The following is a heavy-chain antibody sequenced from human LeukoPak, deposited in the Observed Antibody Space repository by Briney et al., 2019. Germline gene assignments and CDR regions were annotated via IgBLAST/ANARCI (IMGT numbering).Heavy chain of an antibody. CDR3: ARAIAARSPRAYYMDV. D-gene: IGHD6-6*01. J-gene: IGHJ6*03. Sequence: GGSLRLSCAASGFTFSSYSMNWVRQAPGKGLEWVSYISSSSSTIYYADSVRGRFTISRDNAKNSLYLQMNSLRAEDTAVYYCARAIAARSPRAYYMDVWGKGTTVTVSS. CDR2: ISSSSSTI. V-gene: IGHV3-48*01. CDR1: GFTFSSYS.